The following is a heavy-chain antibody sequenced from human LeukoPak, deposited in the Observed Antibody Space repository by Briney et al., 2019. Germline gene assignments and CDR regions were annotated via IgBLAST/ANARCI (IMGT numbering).Heavy chain of an antibody. Sequence: PSETLSLTCAVYGGSFSGYYWSWIRQPPGKGLEWIGEINHSGSTNYNPSLKSRVTISVDTSKNQFSLELSSVTAADTAVYYCASLVVVAATSRYYFDYWGQGTLVTVSS. CDR1: GGSFSGYY. J-gene: IGHJ4*02. CDR3: ASLVVVAATSRYYFDY. CDR2: INHSGST. D-gene: IGHD2-15*01. V-gene: IGHV4-34*01.